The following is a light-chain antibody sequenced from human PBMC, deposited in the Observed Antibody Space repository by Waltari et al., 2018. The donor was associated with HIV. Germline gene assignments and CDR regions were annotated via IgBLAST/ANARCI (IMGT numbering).Light chain of an antibody. CDR3: GTWDSSLSGVV. J-gene: IGLJ3*02. CDR2: DKN. V-gene: IGLV1-51*01. CDR1: SSNIGKNF. Sequence: QSVLTQPPSVSAAPGQKVTISCSGSSSNIGKNFVSWYKQLPGTAPKLLIYDKNKRPSGIPDRSSGSKSGTSATLGITGLQTGDEADYYCGTWDSSLSGVVFGGGTKLTVL.